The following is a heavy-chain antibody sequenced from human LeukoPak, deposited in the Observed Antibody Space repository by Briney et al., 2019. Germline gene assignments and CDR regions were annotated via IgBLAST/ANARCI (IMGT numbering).Heavy chain of an antibody. D-gene: IGHD6-19*01. Sequence: GGSLRLSCAASGFTFSSYAMSWVRQAPGKGLEWVSAISGSGGSTYYADSVKGRFTISRDDSKNTLYLQMNSLRAEDTAVYYCAKDIGTGYSSGGDYWGQGTLVTVSS. CDR2: ISGSGGST. V-gene: IGHV3-23*01. CDR3: AKDIGTGYSSGGDY. J-gene: IGHJ4*02. CDR1: GFTFSSYA.